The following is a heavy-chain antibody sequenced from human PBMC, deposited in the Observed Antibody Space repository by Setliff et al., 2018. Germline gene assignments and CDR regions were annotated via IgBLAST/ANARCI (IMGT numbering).Heavy chain of an antibody. D-gene: IGHD2-2*01. CDR2: STLTVVA. Sequence: ASVKVSCKASGYTFTGYYMHWCDRPLDKGLSGWDGSTLTVVAQTMHRSFRAGSMTWDTSISTAYMELSRRRFDATAVYYCARGVGNQLLLYGSNWFDPWGQGTRVTVS. J-gene: IGHJ5*02. CDR1: GYTFTGYY. V-gene: IGHV1-2*06. CDR3: ARGVGNQLLLYGSNWFDP.